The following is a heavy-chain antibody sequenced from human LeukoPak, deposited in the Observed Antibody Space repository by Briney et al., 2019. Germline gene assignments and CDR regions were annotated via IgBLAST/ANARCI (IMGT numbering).Heavy chain of an antibody. CDR1: GFTFSSYG. CDR2: TSYDGRNT. CDR3: GKEGGLYDSGGYFDY. J-gene: IGHJ4*03. Sequence: GGSLRLSCAASGFTFSSYGMHWVRQAPGKGLEWVAVTSYDGRNTYYTDSVKGRFTISRDTSKNTVYLQMNSLRAEDTAIYYCGKEGGLYDSGGYFDYWGQGTLVTVSS. D-gene: IGHD3-3*01. V-gene: IGHV3-30*18.